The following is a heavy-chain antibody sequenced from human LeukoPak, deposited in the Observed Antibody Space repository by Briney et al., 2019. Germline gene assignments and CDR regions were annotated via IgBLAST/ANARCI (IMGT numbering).Heavy chain of an antibody. Sequence: GSLRLSCAASGFTFSSYWMSWVRQAPGKGLEWVANIKQDGSEKYYVDSVKGRFTISRDNAKNSVYLQMNSLRVEDTAVYYCARGYCSGGTCYYGDAFDIWGQGTTV. CDR3: ARGYCSGGTCYYGDAFDI. V-gene: IGHV3-7*01. D-gene: IGHD2-15*01. J-gene: IGHJ3*02. CDR1: GFTFSSYW. CDR2: IKQDGSEK.